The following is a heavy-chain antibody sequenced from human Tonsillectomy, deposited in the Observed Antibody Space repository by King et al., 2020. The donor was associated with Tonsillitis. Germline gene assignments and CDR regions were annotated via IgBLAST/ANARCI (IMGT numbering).Heavy chain of an antibody. CDR2: IWSDGTNK. CDR3: ARDKGREGQWLYNFDY. J-gene: IGHJ4*02. D-gene: IGHD6-19*01. CDR1: GFTFSTYG. Sequence: VQLVESGGGVVQPGRSLRLSCAASGFTFSTYGIHWVRQAPDKGLEWVAVIWSDGTNKYYADSVKGRFTVSRDNSKNTLYLQMDSLTAEDTAVYFCARDKGREGQWLYNFDYWGQGTLVTVSS. V-gene: IGHV3-33*08.